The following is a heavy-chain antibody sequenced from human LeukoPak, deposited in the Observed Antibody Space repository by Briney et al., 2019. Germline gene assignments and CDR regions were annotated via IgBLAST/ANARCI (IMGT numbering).Heavy chain of an antibody. Sequence: GGSLRLSCAASGFTFNNYDMHWVRHVIGKGLEWVSAVDSAGAPYYAGSVKGRFTISRENAKKSLYLQMDSLGAGDTAVYYCVKEALTVAGNWHFDLWGRATLVTVSS. CDR2: VDSAGAP. CDR3: VKEALTVAGNWHFDL. CDR1: GFTFNNYD. D-gene: IGHD6-19*01. J-gene: IGHJ2*01. V-gene: IGHV3-13*05.